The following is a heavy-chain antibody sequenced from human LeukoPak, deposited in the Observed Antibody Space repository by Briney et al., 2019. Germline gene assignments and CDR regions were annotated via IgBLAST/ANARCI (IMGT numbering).Heavy chain of an antibody. CDR3: ARGVYGGHRKPFDY. CDR2: ISAYNGNT. Sequence: GASVKVSCKASGGTFSSYAISWVRQAPGQGLEWMGWISAYNGNTNYAQKLQGRVTMTTDTSTSTAYMELRSLRSDDTAVYYCARGVYGGHRKPFDYWGQGTLVTVSS. J-gene: IGHJ4*02. V-gene: IGHV1-18*01. D-gene: IGHD5/OR15-5a*01. CDR1: GGTFSSYA.